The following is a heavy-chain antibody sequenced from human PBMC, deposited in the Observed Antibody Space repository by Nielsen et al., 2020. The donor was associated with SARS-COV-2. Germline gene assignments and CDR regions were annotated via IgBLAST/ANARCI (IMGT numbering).Heavy chain of an antibody. Sequence: GESLKISCAASGFTFSSYWMSWVRQAPGKGLEWVANIKQDGSEKYYVDSVKGRFTISRDNAKNSLYLQMNSLRAEDTAVYYCAREMAGIPYYFDYWGQGTLVTVSS. V-gene: IGHV3-7*01. J-gene: IGHJ4*02. CDR3: AREMAGIPYYFDY. CDR2: IKQDGSEK. CDR1: GFTFSSYW. D-gene: IGHD1-14*01.